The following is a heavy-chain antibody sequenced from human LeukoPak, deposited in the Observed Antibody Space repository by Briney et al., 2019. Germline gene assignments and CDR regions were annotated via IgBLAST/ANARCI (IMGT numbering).Heavy chain of an antibody. J-gene: IGHJ3*02. Sequence: SETLSLTCTVSDGSISSSSYYWGWIRQPPGKGLEWIGSIYYSGSTYYNPSLKSRVTISVDTSKNQFSLKLSSVTAADTAVYYRAKTTTDDTFDIWGQGTMVTVSS. CDR2: IYYSGST. D-gene: IGHD4-17*01. CDR1: DGSISSSSYY. V-gene: IGHV4-39*01. CDR3: AKTTTDDTFDI.